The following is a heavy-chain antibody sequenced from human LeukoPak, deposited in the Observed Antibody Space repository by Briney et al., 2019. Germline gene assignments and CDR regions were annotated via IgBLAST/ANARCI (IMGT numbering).Heavy chain of an antibody. Sequence: ASVKVSCKASGYTFTSYGISWVRQAPGQGLEWMGWISAYNGNTNYAQKLQGRVTMTTDTSTSTAYMELRSLRSDDTAVYYCARGAAVYGSFSSVYYYYGMDVWGQGTTVTVSS. CDR1: GYTFTSYG. J-gene: IGHJ6*02. V-gene: IGHV1-18*01. CDR3: ARGAAVYGSFSSVYYYYGMDV. CDR2: ISAYNGNT. D-gene: IGHD3-10*01.